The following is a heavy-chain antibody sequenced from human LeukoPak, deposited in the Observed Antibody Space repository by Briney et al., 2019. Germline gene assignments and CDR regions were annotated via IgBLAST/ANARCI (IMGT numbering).Heavy chain of an antibody. Sequence: GGSLRLSCAASGFTFSSYSMNWLRQSPGKGLEGVSSISISSSYIYYEDSVKGRFTISSDNAKNSLYLQMNRLRAADTAVYYCAREIPIAVAGNSDAGYTDYWGQGTLVTVSS. CDR2: ISISSSYI. J-gene: IGHJ4*02. CDR3: AREIPIAVAGNSDAGYTDY. D-gene: IGHD6-19*01. CDR1: GFTFSSYS. V-gene: IGHV3-21*01.